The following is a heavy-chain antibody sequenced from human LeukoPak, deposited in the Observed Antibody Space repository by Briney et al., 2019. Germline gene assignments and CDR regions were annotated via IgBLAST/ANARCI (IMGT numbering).Heavy chain of an antibody. Sequence: PSETLCLTCTVSGGSISSSSYYWGWIRQPPGKGLEWIGSIYYSGSTYYNPSLKSRVTISVDTSKNQFSLKLSSVTAADTAVYYCARDFYDDAFDIWGQGTMVTVSS. CDR3: ARDFYDDAFDI. CDR2: IYYSGST. J-gene: IGHJ3*02. V-gene: IGHV4-39*07. CDR1: GGSISSSSYY. D-gene: IGHD3-3*01.